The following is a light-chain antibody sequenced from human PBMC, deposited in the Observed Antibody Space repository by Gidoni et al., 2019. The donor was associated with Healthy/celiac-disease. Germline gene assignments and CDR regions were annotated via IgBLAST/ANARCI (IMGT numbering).Light chain of an antibody. J-gene: IGKJ2*01. CDR3: QQSYSTPRT. CDR1: QSISSY. V-gene: IGKV1-39*01. Sequence: DIHMTQSPSSLSASVGDRVTITCRASQSISSYLNWYQQKPGKAPKLLIYAASSLQSGVPSRFSGSGSGTDFTLTISSLQPEDFATYYCQQSYSTPRTFGLGTKLEIK. CDR2: AAS.